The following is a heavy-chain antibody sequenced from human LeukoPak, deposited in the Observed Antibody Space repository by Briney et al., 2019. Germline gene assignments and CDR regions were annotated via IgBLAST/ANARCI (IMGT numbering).Heavy chain of an antibody. J-gene: IGHJ4*02. CDR2: ISSSSYI. D-gene: IGHD3-16*01. CDR1: GFTFSSYS. V-gene: IGHV3-21*04. Sequence: PGGSLRLSCAASGFTFSSYSMNWVRQAPGKGLEWVSSISSSSYIYYADSVKGRFTISRDNAKNSLYLQMNTLRAEDTALYYCAKAQGGGNFDYWAREPWSPSPQ. CDR3: AKAQGGGNFDY.